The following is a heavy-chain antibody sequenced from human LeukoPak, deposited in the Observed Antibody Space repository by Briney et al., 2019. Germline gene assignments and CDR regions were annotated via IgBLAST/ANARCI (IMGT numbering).Heavy chain of an antibody. D-gene: IGHD3-3*01. J-gene: IGHJ4*02. CDR3: ARGTYDFWSGYSSPKPLDY. V-gene: IGHV4-39*07. Sequence: SETLSLTCTVSGGSISSSGYYWGWIRQSPGKGLEWIGEINYSGSTNYNPSLKSRVTISVDTSKNQFSLKLSSVTAADTAVYYCARGTYDFWSGYSSPKPLDYWGQGTLVTVSS. CDR2: INYSGST. CDR1: GGSISSSGYY.